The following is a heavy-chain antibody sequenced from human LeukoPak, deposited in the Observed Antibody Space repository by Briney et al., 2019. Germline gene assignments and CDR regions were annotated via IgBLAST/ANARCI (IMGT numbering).Heavy chain of an antibody. Sequence: GGSLRLSCAASGFTFSSYGMHWVRQAPGKGLEWVAVISYDGSNKYYADSVKGRFTISRDNSKNTLYLQMNSLRAEDTAVYYCAKTYGDYAEYFQHWGQGTLVTVSS. D-gene: IGHD4-17*01. CDR2: ISYDGSNK. CDR1: GFTFSSYG. J-gene: IGHJ1*01. V-gene: IGHV3-30*18. CDR3: AKTYGDYAEYFQH.